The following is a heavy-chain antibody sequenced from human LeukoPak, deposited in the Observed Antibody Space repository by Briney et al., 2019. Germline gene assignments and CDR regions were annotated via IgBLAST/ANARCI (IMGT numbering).Heavy chain of an antibody. CDR3: ATSDDIVVVSTAPPEDY. V-gene: IGHV3-21*01. Sequence: GGSLRLSCVVSGFTFSSYSINWVRQAPGKGLEWVSSISSSSSYIYYADSVKGRFTISRDNAKNSLYLQMKSLRAEDTAVYYCATSDDIVVVSTAPPEDYWGQGTLVTVSS. D-gene: IGHD2-2*01. CDR2: ISSSSSYI. J-gene: IGHJ4*02. CDR1: GFTFSSYS.